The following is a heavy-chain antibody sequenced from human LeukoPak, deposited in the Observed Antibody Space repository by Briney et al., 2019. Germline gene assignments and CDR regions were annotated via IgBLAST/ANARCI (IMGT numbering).Heavy chain of an antibody. CDR2: IIPIFGTA. D-gene: IGHD2-15*01. J-gene: IGHJ3*02. Sequence: SVKVSCKASGGTFGSYAISWVRQAPGQGLEWMGGIIPIFGTANYAQKFQGRVTITADESTSTAYMELSSLRSEDTAVYYCARWEQGYCSGGSCYPNDAFDIWGQGTMVTVSS. CDR1: GGTFGSYA. CDR3: ARWEQGYCSGGSCYPNDAFDI. V-gene: IGHV1-69*01.